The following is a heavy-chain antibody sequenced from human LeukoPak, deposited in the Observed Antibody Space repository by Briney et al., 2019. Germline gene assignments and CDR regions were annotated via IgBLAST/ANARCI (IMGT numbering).Heavy chain of an antibody. Sequence: GASVKVSCKVSGYTLTELSMHWVRQAPGKGLEWMGGFDPEDGETIYAQKFQGRVTMTEDTSTDTAYMELSSPRSEDTAVYYCATFRYCSGGSCYTSGFDPWGQGTLVTVSS. V-gene: IGHV1-24*01. CDR3: ATFRYCSGGSCYTSGFDP. CDR1: GYTLTELS. J-gene: IGHJ5*02. CDR2: FDPEDGET. D-gene: IGHD2-15*01.